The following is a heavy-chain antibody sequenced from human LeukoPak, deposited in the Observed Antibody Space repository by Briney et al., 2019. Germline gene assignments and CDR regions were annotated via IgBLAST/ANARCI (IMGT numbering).Heavy chain of an antibody. V-gene: IGHV4-30-2*01. CDR2: IYRSGST. Sequence: SETLSLTCAVSGXSISSGAYSWSWIRQPPGKGLEWIGYIYRSGSTYYNPSLKSRVTISLDRSNNQCSLRLSSVTAADTAVYYCARDRGGSGTLSHNWFDPWGQGTLVTVSS. D-gene: IGHD3-10*01. CDR3: ARDRGGSGTLSHNWFDP. J-gene: IGHJ5*02. CDR1: GXSISSGAYS.